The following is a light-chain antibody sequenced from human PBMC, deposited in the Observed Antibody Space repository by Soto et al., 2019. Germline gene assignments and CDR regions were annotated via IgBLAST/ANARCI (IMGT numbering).Light chain of an antibody. V-gene: IGKV3-20*01. CDR2: ATS. CDR3: QQYGDSIT. CDR1: QDVRSSY. Sequence: ETVLTQSPGILSWSPGEISTLSCRASQDVRSSYLAWYQHKPGQAPRLLIYATSTRVTGIPDRFSGSGSGTDFTLTISRLEAEDFAVYHCQQYGDSITFGGGTKVDIK. J-gene: IGKJ4*01.